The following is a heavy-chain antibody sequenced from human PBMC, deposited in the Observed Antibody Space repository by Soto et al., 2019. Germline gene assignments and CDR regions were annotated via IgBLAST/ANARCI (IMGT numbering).Heavy chain of an antibody. D-gene: IGHD1-1*01. CDR2: IYYSGST. J-gene: IGHJ4*02. CDR1: GGSISSYY. CDR3: ARQYDPPYYFDY. V-gene: IGHV4-59*08. Sequence: LSLTCTVSGGSISSYYLSWILQPPGKGLEWIGYIYYSGSTNYNPSLKSRVTISVDTSKNQFSLKLSSVTAADTAVYYCARQYDPPYYFDYWGQGTLVTVSS.